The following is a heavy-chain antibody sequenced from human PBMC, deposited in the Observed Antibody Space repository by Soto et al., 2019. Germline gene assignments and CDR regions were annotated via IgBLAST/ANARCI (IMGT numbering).Heavy chain of an antibody. D-gene: IGHD6-6*01. J-gene: IGHJ6*02. CDR3: ARDLLEYSRNRYGMDV. CDR1: GYTFTSYA. Sequence: ASVKVSCKASGYTFTSYAMHWVRQAPGQRLEWMGWINAGNGNTKYSQKFQGRVTITRDTSASTAYMELSSLRSEDTAVYYCARDLLEYSRNRYGMDVWGQGTTVTVSS. V-gene: IGHV1-3*01. CDR2: INAGNGNT.